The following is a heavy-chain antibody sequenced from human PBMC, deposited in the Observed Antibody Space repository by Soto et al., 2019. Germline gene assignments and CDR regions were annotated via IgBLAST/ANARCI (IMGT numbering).Heavy chain of an antibody. CDR2: IIPILGIA. Sequence: ASVKVSCKASGGTFSSYTISWVRQAPGQGLEWMGRIIPILGIANYAQKFQGRVTITADKSTSTAYMELSSLRSEDTAVYYCAREGTVGAFDIWGQGTMVTVSS. V-gene: IGHV1-69*04. CDR1: GGTFSSYT. CDR3: AREGTVGAFDI. J-gene: IGHJ3*02. D-gene: IGHD1-1*01.